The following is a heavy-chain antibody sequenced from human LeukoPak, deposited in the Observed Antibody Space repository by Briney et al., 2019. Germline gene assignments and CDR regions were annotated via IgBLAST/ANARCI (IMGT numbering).Heavy chain of an antibody. CDR2: TNPNSGKT. CDR3: ARGRPGLASAGTYDF. J-gene: IGHJ4*02. Sequence: VASLKVSCKASGYTFTSSDINWVRPAPGQGLEWMGWTNPNSGKTGYARKFQGRVTMTKNTSISTAYMEVSSLGYDDTAIYYCARGRPGLASAGTYDFWGQGTLITVSS. D-gene: IGHD6-13*01. CDR1: GYTFTSSD. V-gene: IGHV1-8*01.